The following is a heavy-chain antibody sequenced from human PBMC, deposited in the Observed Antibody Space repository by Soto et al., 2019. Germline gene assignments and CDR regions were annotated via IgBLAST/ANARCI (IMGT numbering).Heavy chain of an antibody. CDR2: IVTSSAYT. V-gene: IGHV3-11*06. J-gene: IGHJ4*02. CDR3: ARLRASGWYMGGYLDS. Sequence: PGGSLRLSCVVSGFTFSDYYMSWLRQAPGKGLEWVSYIVTSSAYTKYADFVKGRFSISRDNAKNSLYLEMNSLRVEDTAVYYCARLRASGWYMGGYLDSWGQGTLVTVSS. CDR1: GFTFSDYY. D-gene: IGHD6-13*01.